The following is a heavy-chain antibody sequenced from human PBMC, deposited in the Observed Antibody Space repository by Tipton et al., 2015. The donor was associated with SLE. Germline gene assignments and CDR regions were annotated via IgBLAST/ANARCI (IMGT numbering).Heavy chain of an antibody. Sequence: TLSLTCTVSGGSISSSSYYWGWIRQPPGKGLEWIGSIYYSGSTYYNPSLKSRVTISVDTSKNQFSLKLNSVTAADTAVYYCAIPTTQHCSGGGCYRHDAFDIWGQGTMVTVSS. V-gene: IGHV4-39*01. CDR1: GGSISSSSYY. J-gene: IGHJ3*02. D-gene: IGHD2-15*01. CDR2: IYYSGST. CDR3: AIPTTQHCSGGGCYRHDAFDI.